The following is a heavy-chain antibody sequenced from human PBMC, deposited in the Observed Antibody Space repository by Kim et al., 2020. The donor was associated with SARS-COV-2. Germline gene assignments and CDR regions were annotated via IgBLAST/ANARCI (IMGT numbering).Heavy chain of an antibody. V-gene: IGHV1-8*01. CDR2: KSGST. D-gene: IGHD1-26*01. Sequence: KSGSTGYAQKFQGRVTMSRETSTNTAEMERNSLRVEDTAVYYCARGERLDSWGQGTLVTVSS. CDR3: ARGERLDS. J-gene: IGHJ4*02.